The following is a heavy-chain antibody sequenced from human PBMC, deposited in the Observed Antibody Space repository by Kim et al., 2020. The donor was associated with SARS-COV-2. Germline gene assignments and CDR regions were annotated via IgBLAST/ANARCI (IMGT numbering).Heavy chain of an antibody. CDR3: ARGGGYRLDH. D-gene: IGHD3-22*01. CDR2: WDN. V-gene: IGHV6-1*01. J-gene: IGHJ5*02. Sequence: WDNEYALSVKSRLTINPDTSKNQLALQLTSVTPEDTAVYYCARGGGYRLDHWGQGTLVTVSS.